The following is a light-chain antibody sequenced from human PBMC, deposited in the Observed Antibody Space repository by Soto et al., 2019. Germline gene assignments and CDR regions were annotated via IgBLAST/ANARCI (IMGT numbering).Light chain of an antibody. J-gene: IGKJ5*01. CDR3: QQRSNWPPKIT. CDR1: QSVSCY. Sequence: EIVLTQSPATLSLSPGKRATLSCRARQSVSCYLAWYQQKPGQAPMLLIYDASNRATGIPARFSGSGSGTDFTLTISSLEPEDFAVYYCQQRSNWPPKITVGQGTRLEIK. V-gene: IGKV3-11*01. CDR2: DAS.